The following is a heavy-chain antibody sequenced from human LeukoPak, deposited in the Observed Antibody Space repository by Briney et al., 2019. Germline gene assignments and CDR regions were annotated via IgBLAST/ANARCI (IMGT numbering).Heavy chain of an antibody. CDR1: GSSFTSYW. D-gene: IGHD6-19*01. CDR2: IYPGDSDT. Sequence: GASLKISCKGSGSSFTSYWIGWVRRMPGKGLEWMGIIYPGDSDTRYSPSFQGQVTISADKSISTAYLQWSSLKASDTAMYYCARVNGWYYFDYWGQGTLVTVSS. V-gene: IGHV5-51*01. CDR3: ARVNGWYYFDY. J-gene: IGHJ4*02.